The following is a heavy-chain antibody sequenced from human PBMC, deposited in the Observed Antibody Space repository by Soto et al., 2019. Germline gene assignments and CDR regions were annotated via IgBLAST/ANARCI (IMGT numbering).Heavy chain of an antibody. D-gene: IGHD5-12*01. CDR2: ISSDGSQK. Sequence: QVQLVQSGGGVVQPGKSLRLSCAASGLPFSSYGMHWVRQAPGKGLEWVAVISSDGSQKYFADSVKGRFSISRDNSKNVLYLQLTSPRPEDTAVYYCARDSLFEQWLRFPVFDYWGQGTLVTVSS. CDR3: ARDSLFEQWLRFPVFDY. CDR1: GLPFSSYG. V-gene: IGHV3-30*03. J-gene: IGHJ4*02.